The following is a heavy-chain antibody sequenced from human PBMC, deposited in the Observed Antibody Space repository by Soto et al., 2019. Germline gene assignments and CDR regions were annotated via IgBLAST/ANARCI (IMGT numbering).Heavy chain of an antibody. CDR1: WFTFRNAW. J-gene: IGHJ4*01. CDR2: VKSKNDGWTT. D-gene: IGHD3-22*01. Sequence: GGSLRLRSTASWFTFRNAWINWGRKDTGKGLEWVGRVKSKNDGWTTDVAAPVKGRFASSRDDSKNMVYLEMNSLQTEDTAIYYCTTDCYITSIIVRFDYWGHGTLVTVSS. V-gene: IGHV3-15*07. CDR3: TTDCYITSIIVRFDY.